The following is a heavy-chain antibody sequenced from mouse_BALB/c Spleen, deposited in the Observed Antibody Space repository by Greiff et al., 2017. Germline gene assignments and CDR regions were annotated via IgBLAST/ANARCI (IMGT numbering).Heavy chain of an antibody. V-gene: IGHV14-3*02. CDR1: GFNIKDTY. D-gene: IGHD1-1*02. J-gene: IGHJ2*01. Sequence: EVQLQQSGAELVKPGASVKLSCTASGFNIKDTYMHWVKQRPEQGLEWIGRIDPANGNTKYDPKFQGKATITADTSSTTAYLQLSSLTSEDTAVYYCPYGPFDYWGQGTTRTVSS. CDR3: PYGPFDY. CDR2: IDPANGNT.